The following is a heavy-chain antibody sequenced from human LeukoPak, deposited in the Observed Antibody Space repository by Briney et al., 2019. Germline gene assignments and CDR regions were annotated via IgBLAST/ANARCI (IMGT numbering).Heavy chain of an antibody. CDR3: ARSVCGGDCSHDY. Sequence: ASVKVSCKASGYIFSNYYMHWVRQAPGQGLEWMGIINPSGSSTNYVQKFQGRVTMTRDTSTSTVYMELSSLRSEDTAVYYCARSVCGGDCSHDYWGRGTLVTVSS. J-gene: IGHJ4*02. CDR2: INPSGSST. CDR1: GYIFSNYY. V-gene: IGHV1-46*01. D-gene: IGHD2-21*02.